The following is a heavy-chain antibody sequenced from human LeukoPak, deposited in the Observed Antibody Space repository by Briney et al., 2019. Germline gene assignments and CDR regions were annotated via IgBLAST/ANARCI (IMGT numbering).Heavy chain of an antibody. CDR1: GYTLTELS. CDR3: ARDNSVRDEAWWFNP. Sequence: ASVKVSCKVSGYTLTELSMHWVRQAPGKGREWMGSFDPKDGETIYAQKFQGRVTMTEDTSTDTAYMELSSLRSEDTAVYYCARDNSVRDEAWWFNPWGQGTLVTVSS. D-gene: IGHD5-24*01. J-gene: IGHJ5*02. CDR2: FDPKDGET. V-gene: IGHV1-24*01.